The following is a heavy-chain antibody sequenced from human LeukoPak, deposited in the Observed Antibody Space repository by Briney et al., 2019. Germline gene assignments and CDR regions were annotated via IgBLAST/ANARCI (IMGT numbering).Heavy chain of an antibody. CDR2: ISYDGSNK. V-gene: IGHV3-30*04. CDR1: GFTFSSYA. J-gene: IGHJ4*02. Sequence: PGGSLRLSCAASGFTFSSYAMHWVRQAPGKGLEWVAVISYDGSNKYYADSVKGRFTISRDNSKNTLYLQMNSLRAEDTAVYYCARDSYYYDSSAPQHWGQGTLVTVSS. D-gene: IGHD3-22*01. CDR3: ARDSYYYDSSAPQH.